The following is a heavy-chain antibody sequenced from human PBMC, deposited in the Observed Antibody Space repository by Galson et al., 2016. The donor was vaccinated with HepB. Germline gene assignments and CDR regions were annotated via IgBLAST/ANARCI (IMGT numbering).Heavy chain of an antibody. CDR1: GGRFSSYG. Sequence: SVKVSCKASGGRFSSYGITWVRRAPGQGLEWMGGIIPMFGTTLYAQKFQGRVTITADESTTTAYMEMSRLRSEDTAVYYCARESSYYDTSGYYYFDYWGQGTLVTVSS. V-gene: IGHV1-69*13. CDR2: IIPMFGTT. D-gene: IGHD3-22*01. CDR3: ARESSYYDTSGYYYFDY. J-gene: IGHJ4*02.